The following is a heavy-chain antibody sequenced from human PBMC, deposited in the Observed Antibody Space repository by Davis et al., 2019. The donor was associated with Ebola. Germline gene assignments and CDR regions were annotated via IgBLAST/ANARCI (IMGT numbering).Heavy chain of an antibody. D-gene: IGHD5-18*01. CDR3: ASRKEYSPSYYYYYSMDV. V-gene: IGHV5-10-1*01. Sequence: TVSCKGSGYSFTSYWISWARQMPGKGLEWMGRIDPSDSYTNYSPSFQGNVTITADKSISTAYLQWSSLKASDTAMYYCASRKEYSPSYYYYYSMDVWGKGTTVTVSS. J-gene: IGHJ6*03. CDR2: IDPSDSYT. CDR1: GYSFTSYW.